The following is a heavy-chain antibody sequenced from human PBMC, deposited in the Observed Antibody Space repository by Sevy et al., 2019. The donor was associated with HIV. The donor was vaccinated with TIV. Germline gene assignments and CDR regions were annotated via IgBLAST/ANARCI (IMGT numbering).Heavy chain of an antibody. D-gene: IGHD4-17*01. Sequence: GGSLRLSCVASGFTFSTYVMHWVRQAPGKGLEWVAVIWHDGSDEYYADSVKGRFTISRDNSKNTLYLQMNSLGAEDTAVYYCASEAGYGGNSRPFDYWGQGTLVTVSS. CDR1: GFTFSTYV. CDR3: ASEAGYGGNSRPFDY. J-gene: IGHJ4*02. CDR2: IWHDGSDE. V-gene: IGHV3-33*08.